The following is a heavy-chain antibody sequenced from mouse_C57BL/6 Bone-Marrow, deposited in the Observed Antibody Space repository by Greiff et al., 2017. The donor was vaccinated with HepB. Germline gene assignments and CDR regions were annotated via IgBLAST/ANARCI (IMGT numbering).Heavy chain of an antibody. Sequence: DVKLQESGPGLVKPSQSLSLTCSVTGYSITSGYYWNWIRQFPGNKLEWMGYISYDGSNNYNPSLKNRISITRDTSKNQFFLKLNSVTTEDTATYYCARYYYGTPDYWGQGTTLTVSS. D-gene: IGHD1-1*01. CDR2: ISYDGSN. J-gene: IGHJ2*01. CDR3: ARYYYGTPDY. CDR1: GYSITSGYY. V-gene: IGHV3-6*01.